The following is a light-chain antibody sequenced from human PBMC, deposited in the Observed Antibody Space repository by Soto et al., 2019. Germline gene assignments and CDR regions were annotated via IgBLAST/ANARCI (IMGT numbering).Light chain of an antibody. J-gene: IGLJ1*01. CDR2: EVS. Sequence: QSVLTQSASVSGSPGQSITISCTGTSSDLGKYNFVPWFQQHPGKAPKLVICEVSNRPSGVSSRFSGSKSGSTASLTISGLQAEDEADYYCSSFTTRSNYIFGNGTKVTVL. CDR3: SSFTTRSNYI. V-gene: IGLV2-14*01. CDR1: SSDLGKYNF.